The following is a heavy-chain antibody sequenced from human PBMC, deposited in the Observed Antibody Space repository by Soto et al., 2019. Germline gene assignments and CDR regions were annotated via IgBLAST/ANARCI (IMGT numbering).Heavy chain of an antibody. J-gene: IGHJ4*02. CDR3: ARAQSMDTAMVMPPYYFDY. D-gene: IGHD5-18*01. CDR1: GGSISSGGYY. V-gene: IGHV4-31*03. Sequence: QVQLQESGPGLVKPSQTLSLTCTVSGGSISSGGYYWSWIRQHPGKGLEWIGYIYYSGSTYYNPSLKRRVNISVDTSKNQFSLTLSSVTAADTAVYYCARAQSMDTAMVMPPYYFDYWGQGTLVTVSS. CDR2: IYYSGST.